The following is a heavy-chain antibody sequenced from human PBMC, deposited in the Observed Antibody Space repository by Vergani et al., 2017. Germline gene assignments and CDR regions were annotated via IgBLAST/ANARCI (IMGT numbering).Heavy chain of an antibody. CDR1: GFTFGSYS. D-gene: IGHD3-10*01. J-gene: IGHJ6*02. V-gene: IGHV3-21*06. CDR3: ARDQGSGTNRHHDCLDG. CDR2: ISSSGNYV. Sequence: EEHLVESGGGLVKPGGSLRLSCVASGFTFGSYSVNWVRQAPGRGLEWVSSISSSGNYVYYAASVKGRFSISRDNAKNLLSLQMNSLRADDTAVYYCARDQGSGTNRHHDCLDGWGQGTTVTVSS.